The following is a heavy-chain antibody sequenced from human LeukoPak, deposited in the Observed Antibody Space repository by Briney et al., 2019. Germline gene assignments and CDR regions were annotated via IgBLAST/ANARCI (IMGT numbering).Heavy chain of an antibody. J-gene: IGHJ6*03. CDR1: GVSISSYY. CDR3: ARDEHYYMDV. Sequence: SETLSLTCAVSGVSISSYYWSWIRQPPGKGLEWIGYIYYSGSTNYNPSLKSRVTISVDTSKNQFSLKLSSVTAADTAVYYCARDEHYYMDVWGKGTTVTVSS. CDR2: IYYSGST. V-gene: IGHV4-59*01.